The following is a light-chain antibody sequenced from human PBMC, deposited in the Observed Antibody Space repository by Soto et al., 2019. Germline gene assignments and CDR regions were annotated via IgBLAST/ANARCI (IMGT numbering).Light chain of an antibody. J-gene: IGLJ2*01. CDR3: CSYAGGSTYAV. V-gene: IGLV2-23*02. Sequence: QSALTQPASVSGSPGQSITISCTGTSSDVGSYDLVSWYQQHPGKAPKLMIYEVSKRPSGVSNRFSGSKSGNTASLTISGLQAEDASDYYCCSYAGGSTYAVFGGGTQLTVL. CDR1: SSDVGSYDL. CDR2: EVS.